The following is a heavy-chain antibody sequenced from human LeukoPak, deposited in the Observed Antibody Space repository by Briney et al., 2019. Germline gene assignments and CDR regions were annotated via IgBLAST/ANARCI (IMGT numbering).Heavy chain of an antibody. V-gene: IGHV1-69*04. D-gene: IGHD3-9*01. Sequence: SVKVSCKASGGTFSSYAISWVRQAPGQGLEWMGRIIPILGIANYAQKFQGRVTITADKSTSTAYMELSSLRSEDTAVYYCARDRLYDILTGYFNWFDPWGQGTLVTVSS. J-gene: IGHJ5*02. CDR3: ARDRLYDILTGYFNWFDP. CDR2: IIPILGIA. CDR1: GGTFSSYA.